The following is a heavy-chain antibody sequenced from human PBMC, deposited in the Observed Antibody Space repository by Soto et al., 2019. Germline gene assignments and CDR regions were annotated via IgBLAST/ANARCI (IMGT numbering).Heavy chain of an antibody. D-gene: IGHD3-10*02. CDR2: IIPIFGTA. Sequence: QVQLVQSGAEVKKPGSSVKVSCKASGGTFSSYAISWVRQAPGQGLEWMGGIIPIFGTANYAQKFQGRVTITADESTSTAYMELSSLRSEDTAVYYCASTLTMSRPPSYGMDVWGQGTTVTVSS. CDR3: ASTLTMSRPPSYGMDV. V-gene: IGHV1-69*12. CDR1: GGTFSSYA. J-gene: IGHJ6*02.